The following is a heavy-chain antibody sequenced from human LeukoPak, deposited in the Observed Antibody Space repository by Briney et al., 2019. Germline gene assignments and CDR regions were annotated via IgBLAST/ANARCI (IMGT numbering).Heavy chain of an antibody. D-gene: IGHD1-26*01. CDR3: AREARALKAYLDY. J-gene: IGHJ4*02. V-gene: IGHV4-59*01. CDR1: GGSIRSYY. CDR2: IYYSGST. Sequence: SETLSLTCTVSGGSIRSYYWSWIRQPPGKGLEWIGYIYYSGSTNYNPSLRSRVTISVDTSKNQFSLNLSSVTAADTAVYFCAREARALKAYLDYWGQGTLVTVSS.